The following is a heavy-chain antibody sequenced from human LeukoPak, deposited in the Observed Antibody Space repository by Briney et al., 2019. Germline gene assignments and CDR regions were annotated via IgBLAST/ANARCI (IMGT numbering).Heavy chain of an antibody. D-gene: IGHD3-10*02. V-gene: IGHV3-48*03. J-gene: IGHJ6*04. Sequence: GGSLRLSCAASGFTFSSYEMNWVRQAPGKGLEWVSYISSSGSTIYYADCVKGRFTISRDNAKNSLYLQMNSLRAEDTAVYYCAELGITMIGGVWGKGTTVTISS. CDR3: AELGITMIGGV. CDR1: GFTFSSYE. CDR2: ISSSGSTI.